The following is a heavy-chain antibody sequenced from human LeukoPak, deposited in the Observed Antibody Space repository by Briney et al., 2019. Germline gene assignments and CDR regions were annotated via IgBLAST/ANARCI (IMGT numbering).Heavy chain of an antibody. CDR3: ARHGIAAAGTDY. CDR2: INPNSGGT. J-gene: IGHJ4*02. V-gene: IGHV1-2*02. D-gene: IGHD6-13*01. Sequence: ASVKVSRKASGYTFTGYYMHWVRQAPGQGREWMGWINPNSGGTDYAQKFQGRVTMTRDTSISTAYMELSRLRSDDTAVYYCARHGIAAAGTDYWGQGTLVTVSS. CDR1: GYTFTGYY.